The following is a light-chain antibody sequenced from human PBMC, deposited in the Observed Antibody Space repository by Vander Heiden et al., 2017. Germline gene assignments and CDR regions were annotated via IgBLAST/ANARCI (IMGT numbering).Light chain of an antibody. Sequence: SYVVTQPPSVSVAPGQTARITCGGKNMGSRSVHWYQQKPGQAPVLVVYDDRDRPSGIPERFSGSNSGNTATLTISRVEAGDEADYYCQVWDNTSDHLGIFGGGTRLTVL. V-gene: IGLV3-21*02. CDR1: NMGSRS. J-gene: IGLJ2*01. CDR3: QVWDNTSDHLGI. CDR2: DDR.